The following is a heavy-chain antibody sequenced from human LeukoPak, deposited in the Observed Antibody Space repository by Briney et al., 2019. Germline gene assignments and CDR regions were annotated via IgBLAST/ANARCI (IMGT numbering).Heavy chain of an antibody. V-gene: IGHV1-2*02. CDR2: INPNSGAT. CDR3: ARSDEYASEYYLYY. Sequence: ASVKVSCKASGYTFSGYYISWVRQAPGQGFEWMGWINPNSGATNYAQKFQGRVTMTRDTSITTAYMEVSGLTFDDTAVYYCARSDEYASEYYLYYWGQGTLVTVSS. D-gene: IGHD2-2*01. CDR1: GYTFSGYY. J-gene: IGHJ4*02.